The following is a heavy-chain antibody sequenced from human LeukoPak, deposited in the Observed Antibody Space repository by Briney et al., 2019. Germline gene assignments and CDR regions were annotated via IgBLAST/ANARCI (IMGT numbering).Heavy chain of an antibody. CDR3: AKDQGVQLWVLDY. Sequence: GGSLRLSCAASGFTFSSFPMSGARQAPGRGRGGASAISGSGGSTYYADSVKGRFTISRDNSKNTLYLQMNSLRAEDTAVYYCAKDQGVQLWVLDYWGQGTLVTVSS. CDR2: ISGSGGST. J-gene: IGHJ4*02. CDR1: GFTFSSFP. D-gene: IGHD5-18*01. V-gene: IGHV3-23*01.